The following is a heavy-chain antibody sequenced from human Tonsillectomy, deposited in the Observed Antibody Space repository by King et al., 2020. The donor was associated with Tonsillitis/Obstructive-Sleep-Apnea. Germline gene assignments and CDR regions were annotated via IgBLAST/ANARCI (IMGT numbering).Heavy chain of an antibody. CDR3: ARQDYDFWSSYLHAFDI. J-gene: IGHJ3*02. CDR2: IYYSGST. Sequence: QLQESGPGLVKPSETLSLTCTVSGGSISSYYWSWLRQPPGKGLAWIGYIYYSGSTNYNPSLKSRVTISVDTPKNQFSLKLSSVTAADTAVYYCARQDYDFWSSYLHAFDIWGQGTMVTVSS. D-gene: IGHD3-3*01. CDR1: GGSISSYY. V-gene: IGHV4-59*08.